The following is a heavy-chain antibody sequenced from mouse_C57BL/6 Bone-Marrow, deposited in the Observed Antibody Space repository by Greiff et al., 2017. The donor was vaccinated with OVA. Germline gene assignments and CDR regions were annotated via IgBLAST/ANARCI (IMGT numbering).Heavy chain of an antibody. CDR1: GFTFSSYA. CDR3: AKERAGDSNAWFAY. V-gene: IGHV5-4*01. J-gene: IGHJ3*01. CDR2: ISDGGSYT. D-gene: IGHD2-5*01. Sequence: EVKLMESGGGLVKPGGSLKLSCAASGFTFSSYAMSWVRQTPEKRLEWVATISDGGSYTYYPDNVKGRFTISRDNAKNNLYLQMSHLKSEDTAMYYCAKERAGDSNAWFAYWGQGTLVTVSA.